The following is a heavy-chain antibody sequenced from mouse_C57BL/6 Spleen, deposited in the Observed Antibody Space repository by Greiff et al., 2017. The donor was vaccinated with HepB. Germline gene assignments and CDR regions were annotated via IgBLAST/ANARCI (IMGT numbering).Heavy chain of an antibody. J-gene: IGHJ3*01. CDR3: ARGDYYGSSSAWFAY. D-gene: IGHD1-1*01. CDR2: ISYDGSN. V-gene: IGHV3-6*01. Sequence: EVQLQQSGPGLVKPSQSLSLTCSVTGYSITSGYYWNWIRQFPGNKLEWMGYISYDGSNNYNPSLTNRISITRDTSKNQFFLKLNSVTTEDTATYYCARGDYYGSSSAWFAYWGQGTLVTVSA. CDR1: GYSITSGYY.